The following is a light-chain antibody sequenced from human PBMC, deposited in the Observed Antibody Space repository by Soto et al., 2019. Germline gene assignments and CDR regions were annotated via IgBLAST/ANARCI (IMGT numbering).Light chain of an antibody. CDR2: GAS. J-gene: IGKJ4*01. Sequence: EIVLTQSPGTLSLSPGERATLSCRASQSVSSRYLAWYQQIPGQAPRLLIYGASSSTTGIPDRFSGSGSGTDFTLTISRLEPEDFAVYYCQQYGSSPALTFGGGTKVDIK. CDR1: QSVSSRY. CDR3: QQYGSSPALT. V-gene: IGKV3-20*01.